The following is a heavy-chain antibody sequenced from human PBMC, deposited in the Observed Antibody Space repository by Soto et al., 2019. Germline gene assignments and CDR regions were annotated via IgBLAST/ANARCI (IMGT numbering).Heavy chain of an antibody. Sequence: SDTWIAASGSSSGAVCYRSSLRQPPGKGLEWIGYINYNGSTNYNPSLESRLFMSVDTSKNQLSLKLSSVTAADTAIYYCARAAVRRGWSHHYCRQAIPVTVSS. CDR1: SGSSSGAVCY. J-gene: IGHJ4*02. CDR2: INYNGST. V-gene: IGHV4-61*08. CDR3: ARAAVRRGWSHHY. D-gene: IGHD6-19*01.